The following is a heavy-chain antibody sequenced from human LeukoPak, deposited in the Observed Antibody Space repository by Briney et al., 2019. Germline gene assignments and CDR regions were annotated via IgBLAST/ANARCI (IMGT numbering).Heavy chain of an antibody. D-gene: IGHD3-10*01. CDR1: GYTFTSYY. Sequence: ASVKVSCKASGYTFTSYYMHWVRQAPGQGLEWMGIINPSGGSTSYAQKFQGRVTMTRDTSTSTVYMELSSLRSEDTAVYYCARDIYGSGTAIFLGYMDVWGKGTTVTISS. CDR3: ARDIYGSGTAIFLGYMDV. J-gene: IGHJ6*03. V-gene: IGHV1-46*01. CDR2: INPSGGST.